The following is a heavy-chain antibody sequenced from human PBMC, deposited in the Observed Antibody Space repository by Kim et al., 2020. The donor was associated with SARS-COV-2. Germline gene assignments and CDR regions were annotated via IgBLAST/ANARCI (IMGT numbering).Heavy chain of an antibody. CDR3: ARWLRVAASGINWYFDL. V-gene: IGHV3-53*01. CDR2: IYSGGSA. CDR1: GFTVSSNY. Sequence: GGSLRLSCAASGFTVSSNYMSWVRQAPGKGLEWVSVIYSGGSAYYADSMKGRFTISRDISKNTLYLQMSSLRAEDTAVYYCARWLRVAASGINWYFDLWGRGTLVTVSS. J-gene: IGHJ2*01. D-gene: IGHD6-13*01.